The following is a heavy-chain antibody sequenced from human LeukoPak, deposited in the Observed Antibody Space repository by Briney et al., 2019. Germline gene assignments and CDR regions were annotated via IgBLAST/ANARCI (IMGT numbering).Heavy chain of an antibody. V-gene: IGHV3-7*01. CDR2: IKQDGSEK. J-gene: IGHJ5*02. CDR1: GFIVSGYW. D-gene: IGHD3-16*01. CDR3: VRDGGTDWYDP. Sequence: PGGSLRLSCAASGFIVSGYWMTWVRQAPGKGLEWVANIKQDGSEKTYVDSVKGRFTISRDNAKNSLYLQMNSLIVEDTAMYYCVRDGGTDWYDPWGQGTLVTVFS.